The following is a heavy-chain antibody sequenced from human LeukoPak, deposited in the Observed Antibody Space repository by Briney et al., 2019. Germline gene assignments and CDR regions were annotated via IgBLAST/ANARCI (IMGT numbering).Heavy chain of an antibody. CDR3: AREGGYGDYIHASDV. D-gene: IGHD4-17*01. V-gene: IGHV4-39*07. CDR2: IFYRGNT. CDR1: GGSIRGSSFY. J-gene: IGHJ3*01. Sequence: SSETLSLTCTVSGGSIRGSSFYWGWIRQPPGGGLEFIGSIFYRGNTYYNPSLKSRVTISVDTSRNQFSLKLTSMTAADTAIYYCAREGGYGDYIHASDVWGQGTMVTVSS.